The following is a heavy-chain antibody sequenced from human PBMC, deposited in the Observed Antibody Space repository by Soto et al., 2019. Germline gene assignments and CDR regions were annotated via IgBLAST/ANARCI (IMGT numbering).Heavy chain of an antibody. V-gene: IGHV1-69*13. Sequence: GASVKVSCKAPGGTLNTYAISWVRQAPGQGLEWMGRIIPIFGTANFAQKFQDRVTITADESTSTAYMELNTLRPEDTAVYYCARDDPLIGSSPRYYLGMDVWGQGTTVTVSS. CDR3: ARDDPLIGSSPRYYLGMDV. CDR2: IIPIFGTA. D-gene: IGHD6-6*01. CDR1: GGTLNTYA. J-gene: IGHJ6*02.